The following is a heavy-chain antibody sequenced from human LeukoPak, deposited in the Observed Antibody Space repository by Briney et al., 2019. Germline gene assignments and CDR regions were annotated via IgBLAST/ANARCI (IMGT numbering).Heavy chain of an antibody. CDR1: GGSISSGDYY. J-gene: IGHJ6*02. CDR3: ARDRAVTPIPYYYYGMDV. V-gene: IGHV4-30-4*01. CDR2: IYHSGST. D-gene: IGHD4-17*01. Sequence: PSQTLSLTCTVSGGSISSGDYYWSWVRQPPGKGLEWIGYIYHSGSTYYNPSLKSRVTISVDTSKNQFSLKLSSVTAADTAVYYCARDRAVTPIPYYYYGMDVWGQGTTVTVSS.